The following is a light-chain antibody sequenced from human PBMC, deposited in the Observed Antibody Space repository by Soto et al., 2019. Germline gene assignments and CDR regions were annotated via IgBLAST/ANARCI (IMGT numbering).Light chain of an antibody. CDR2: DVN. Sequence: QSALTQPRSVSGSPGQSVTISCTGTSSDVGGYNYVSWYQQHPGKAPKLMIYDVNKWPSGVPDRFSGSKSGTTASLTISGLQAEDEADYYCCSYAGSYTWVFGGGTKVTVL. CDR3: CSYAGSYTWV. J-gene: IGLJ3*02. V-gene: IGLV2-11*01. CDR1: SSDVGGYNY.